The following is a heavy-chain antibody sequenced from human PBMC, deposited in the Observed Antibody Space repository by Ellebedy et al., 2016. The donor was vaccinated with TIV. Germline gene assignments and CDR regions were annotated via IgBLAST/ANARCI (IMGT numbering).Heavy chain of an antibody. CDR3: ARWGGYGGNSGIVDY. CDR1: GFTVSSNY. D-gene: IGHD4-23*01. J-gene: IGHJ4*02. CDR2: IYSGGST. Sequence: GESLKISCAASGFTVSSNYMSWVRQAPGKGLEWVSVIYSGGSTYYADSVKGRFTISRDNSKNTLYLQMNSLRAEDTAVYYCARWGGYGGNSGIVDYWGQGTLVTVSS. V-gene: IGHV3-53*01.